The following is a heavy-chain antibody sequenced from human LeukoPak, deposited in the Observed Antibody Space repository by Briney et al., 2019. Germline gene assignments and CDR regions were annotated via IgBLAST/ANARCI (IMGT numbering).Heavy chain of an antibody. CDR3: ARGGDTAMVIDY. J-gene: IGHJ4*02. Sequence: GGSLRLSCAASGFTFSSYEMNWVRQAPGKGLEWVSYITSSGITIYYADSVKGRFTISRDNAKNSLYLQMNSLRAEDTALYYCARGGDTAMVIDYWGQGTLVTVSS. CDR2: ITSSGITI. CDR1: GFTFSSYE. D-gene: IGHD5-18*01. V-gene: IGHV3-48*03.